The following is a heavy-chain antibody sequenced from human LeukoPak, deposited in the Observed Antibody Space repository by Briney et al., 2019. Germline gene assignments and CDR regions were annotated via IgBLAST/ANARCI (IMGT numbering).Heavy chain of an antibody. CDR1: GYTSLIYG. D-gene: IGHD2-15*01. J-gene: IGHJ5*02. CDR2: ISAYNGNT. Sequence: ASVKVSCKASGYTSLIYGITWVRQAPGQGLEWMGWISAYNGNTNYAQKLQGRVTMTTDTSTSTAYMELRSLRPDDTAVYYCARAGDLGYCSGGSCRDNWFDPWGQGTLVTVSS. V-gene: IGHV1-18*01. CDR3: ARAGDLGYCSGGSCRDNWFDP.